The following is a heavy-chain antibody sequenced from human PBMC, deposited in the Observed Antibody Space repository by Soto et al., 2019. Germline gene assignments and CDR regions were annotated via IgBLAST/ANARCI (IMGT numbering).Heavy chain of an antibody. CDR2: IKSKTDGGTT. Sequence: GGSLRLSCAASGFTFSNAWMSWVRQAPGKGLEWVGRIKSKTDGGTTDYAAPVKGRFTISRDDSKNTLYLQMNSLKTEDTAVYYCTTKDYGDYVGLVDYWGQGTLVTAPQ. CDR3: TTKDYGDYVGLVDY. D-gene: IGHD4-17*01. J-gene: IGHJ4*02. V-gene: IGHV3-15*01. CDR1: GFTFSNAW.